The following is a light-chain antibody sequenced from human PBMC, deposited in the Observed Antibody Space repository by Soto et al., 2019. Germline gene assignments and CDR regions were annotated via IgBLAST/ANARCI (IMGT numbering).Light chain of an antibody. V-gene: IGLV1-44*01. J-gene: IGLJ2*01. CDR1: ASSIGTNT. Sequence: QSVLTQPPSVSGTPGQRVTISCSGSASSIGTNTVNWYRQLPGTAPKLLIYGDNQRPSGVPDRFSGSKSGTSASLAISGLQSEDEAEYYCAAWDGSLNNVLFGGGTKLTVL. CDR2: GDN. CDR3: AAWDGSLNNVL.